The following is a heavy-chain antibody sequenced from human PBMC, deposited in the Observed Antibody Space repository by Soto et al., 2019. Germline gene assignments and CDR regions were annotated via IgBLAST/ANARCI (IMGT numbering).Heavy chain of an antibody. D-gene: IGHD3-22*01. CDR2: IYPGDSDT. CDR1: GKAFTSFW. V-gene: IGHV5-51*01. CDR3: AKQDDRGALEI. Sequence: GESLKISCKISGKAFTSFWVVWVRQRPGRGLEWMGNIYPGDSDTRYTPPFQGQVTISADKSTNTAYLQWHSLQASDTALYYCAKQDDRGALEIWGQGTKVTVSS. J-gene: IGHJ3*02.